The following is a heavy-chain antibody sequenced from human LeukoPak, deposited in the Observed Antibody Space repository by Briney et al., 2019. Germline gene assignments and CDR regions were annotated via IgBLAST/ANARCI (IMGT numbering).Heavy chain of an antibody. V-gene: IGHV4-61*01. CDR3: AMFRPSNNWFDP. Sequence: PSETLSLTCTVSGGSVSRGSYYWSWTRQPPGKGLEWIGYIHHSGTTNYSPSLQSRVTISVDMSKNQFFLNLSSVTAADTAVYYCAMFRPSNNWFDPWGQGTLVTVSS. CDR2: IHHSGTT. CDR1: GGSVSRGSYY. D-gene: IGHD3-10*02. J-gene: IGHJ5*02.